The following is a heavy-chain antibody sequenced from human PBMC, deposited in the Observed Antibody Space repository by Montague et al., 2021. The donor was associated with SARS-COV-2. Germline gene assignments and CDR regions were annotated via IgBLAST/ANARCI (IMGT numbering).Heavy chain of an antibody. Sequence: SLRLSCAASGFTFNTYAMTWVRQAPGKGLEWVSAIGGSGAGTYYADSVKGRFTISRDNSKNTLFLQMNSLRAEDTALYYCAKSRDTSGSPFERGADYWGQGTLVTVSS. J-gene: IGHJ4*02. V-gene: IGHV3-23*01. D-gene: IGHD5-12*01. CDR2: IGGSGAGT. CDR3: AKSRDTSGSPFERGADY. CDR1: GFTFNTYA.